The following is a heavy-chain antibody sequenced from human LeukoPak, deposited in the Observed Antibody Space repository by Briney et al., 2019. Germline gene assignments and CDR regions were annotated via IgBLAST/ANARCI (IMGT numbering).Heavy chain of an antibody. D-gene: IGHD3-22*01. V-gene: IGHV3-13*01. CDR3: ARLGDYYDSSGYYH. CDR1: GFTFSSYD. J-gene: IGHJ5*02. CDR2: IGTAGDT. Sequence: GGSLRLSCAASGFTFSSYDMHWVRQATGKGLEWVSAIGTAGDTYYPGSVKGRFTISRENAKNSLYLQMNSLRAGDTAVYYCARLGDYYDSSGYYHWGQGTLVTVSS.